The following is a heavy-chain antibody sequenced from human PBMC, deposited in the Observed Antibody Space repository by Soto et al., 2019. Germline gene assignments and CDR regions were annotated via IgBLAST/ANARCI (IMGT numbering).Heavy chain of an antibody. V-gene: IGHV3-33*01. J-gene: IGHJ4*02. D-gene: IGHD2-15*01. CDR1: GFTFSSYG. Sequence: GGSLRLSCAASGFTFSSYGMHWVRQAPGKGLEWVAVIWYDGSNKYYADSVKGRFTISRDNSKNTLYLQMNSLRAEDTAVYYCAREPDAAGIVSISPPDYWGQGTLVTVSS. CDR3: AREPDAAGIVSISPPDY. CDR2: IWYDGSNK.